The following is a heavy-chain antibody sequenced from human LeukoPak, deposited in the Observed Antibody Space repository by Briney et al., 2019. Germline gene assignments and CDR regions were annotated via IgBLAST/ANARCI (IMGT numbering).Heavy chain of an antibody. CDR2: INTNTGNP. J-gene: IGHJ6*02. Sequence: GASVKVSCKASGYTFTSYAMNWVRQAPGQGLEWMGWINTNTGNPTYAQGFTGRFVFSLDTSVSTAYLQISSLKAEDTAVYYCARDLDDYGRPPRGMDVWGQGTRSPSP. CDR3: ARDLDDYGRPPRGMDV. CDR1: GYTFTSYA. V-gene: IGHV7-4-1*02. D-gene: IGHD4-17*01.